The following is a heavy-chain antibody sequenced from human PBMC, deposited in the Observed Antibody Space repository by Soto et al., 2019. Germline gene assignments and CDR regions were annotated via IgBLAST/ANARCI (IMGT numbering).Heavy chain of an antibody. CDR3: ASSSGRYPDI. D-gene: IGHD6-19*01. Sequence: QVQLQESGPGLVKPSETLSLTCTVSGGSISSYYWSWIRQPPGKGLEWIGYIYYSGSTNYNPSLKSRVTISVDTSKNQFSLKLSSVTAADTAVYYCASSSGRYPDIWGQGTMVTVSS. CDR1: GGSISSYY. J-gene: IGHJ3*02. CDR2: IYYSGST. V-gene: IGHV4-59*01.